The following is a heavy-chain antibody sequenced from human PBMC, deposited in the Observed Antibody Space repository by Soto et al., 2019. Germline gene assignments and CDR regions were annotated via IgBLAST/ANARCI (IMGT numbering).Heavy chain of an antibody. CDR3: ARHGRDYGYYIDY. V-gene: IGHV4-39*01. CDR1: GFSIRSSSYY. Sequence: LETLPLTCTFSGFSIRSSSYYLSWIRQPPGKGLEWIGSIYYSGSTYYDPSLKSRVTISVDTSKSQFSLRLSSVTAADTAVYYCARHGRDYGYYIDYWGPGTLVTVSS. D-gene: IGHD4-17*01. CDR2: IYYSGST. J-gene: IGHJ4*02.